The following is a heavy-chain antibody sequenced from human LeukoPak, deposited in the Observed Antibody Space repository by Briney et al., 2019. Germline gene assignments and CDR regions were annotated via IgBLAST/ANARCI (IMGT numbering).Heavy chain of an antibody. D-gene: IGHD3-3*01. J-gene: IGHJ5*02. CDR2: IIPIFGTA. CDR1: GGTFSSYA. Sequence: SVKVSCKASGGTFSSYAISWVRQAPGQGLEWMGGIIPIFGTANYAQKFQGRVTITADKSTSTAYMELSSLRSEDTAVYYCASIWSGYWPDWFDPWGQGTLVTVSS. V-gene: IGHV1-69*06. CDR3: ASIWSGYWPDWFDP.